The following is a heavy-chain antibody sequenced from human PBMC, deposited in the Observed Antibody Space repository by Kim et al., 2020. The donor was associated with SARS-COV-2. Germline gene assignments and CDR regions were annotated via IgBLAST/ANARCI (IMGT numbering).Heavy chain of an antibody. V-gene: IGHV1-69*13. D-gene: IGHD2-21*02. J-gene: IGHJ6*02. CDR3: ARSRGVTAIPYYHYAMDV. CDR1: GGTFSSYA. Sequence: VKVSCKASGGTFSSYAISWVRQAPGQGLEWMGGIIPIFGTANYAQKFQCRVTITADESTSTAYMELSSLRSEDTAVYYCARSRGVTAIPYYHYAMDVWGQGTTVTVSS. CDR2: IIPIFGTA.